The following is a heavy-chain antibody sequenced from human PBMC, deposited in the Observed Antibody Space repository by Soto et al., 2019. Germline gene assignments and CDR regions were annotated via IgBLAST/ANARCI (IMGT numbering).Heavy chain of an antibody. CDR2: IGTAGDT. CDR3: ARGGPNWDYYFYGMDV. CDR1: GFSFNNYD. Sequence: PGGSLRLSCAASGFSFNNYDMHWVRQATGEGLEWVSGIGTAGDTYYPDSVKGRFTISRENAKNSLYLQMNSLRAGDTAVYYCARGGPNWDYYFYGMDVWGQGTTVTVSS. D-gene: IGHD3-16*01. J-gene: IGHJ6*02. V-gene: IGHV3-13*04.